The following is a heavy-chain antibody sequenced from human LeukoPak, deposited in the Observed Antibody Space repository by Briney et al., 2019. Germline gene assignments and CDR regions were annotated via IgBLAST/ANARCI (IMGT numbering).Heavy chain of an antibody. D-gene: IGHD6-19*01. Sequence: ASVKVSCKASGYTFTSYDINWVRQATGQGLEWMGWMNPNSGNTGYAQKFQGRVTMTRNTSISTAYMELSSLRSEDTAVYYCARGCIAVAGTGYYNYYYMDVWGKGTTVTVSS. CDR1: GYTFTSYD. CDR3: ARGCIAVAGTGYYNYYYMDV. CDR2: MNPNSGNT. V-gene: IGHV1-8*01. J-gene: IGHJ6*03.